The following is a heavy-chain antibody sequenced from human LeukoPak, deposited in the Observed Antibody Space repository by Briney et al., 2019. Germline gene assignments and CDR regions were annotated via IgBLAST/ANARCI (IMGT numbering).Heavy chain of an antibody. V-gene: IGHV3-23*01. J-gene: IGHJ4*02. D-gene: IGHD1-1*01. CDR1: GFTFNSYA. CDR2: ISGGGGRT. CDR3: AKFRGSERTAIDS. Sequence: GGSLRLPCAASGFTFNSYAMSWVRQAPGKGLEWVSTISGGGGRTWYADSVKGRFTISRDNSKNTVDVQLNSLRAEDTAVYYCAKFRGSERTAIDSWGQGTLVTVSS.